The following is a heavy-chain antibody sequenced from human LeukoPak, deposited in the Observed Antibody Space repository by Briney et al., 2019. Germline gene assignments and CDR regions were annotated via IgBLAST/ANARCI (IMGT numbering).Heavy chain of an antibody. D-gene: IGHD6-19*01. V-gene: IGHV3-23*01. CDR1: GFAFSSFA. CDR3: TKELHVAVAVADYYYFYMDV. CDR2: INGGGNTT. Sequence: GGSLRLSCAASGFAFSSFAMGWVRQSPGKGLEWLSTINGGGNTTFYADSVKGRFTISRDNSKNTLYLHMDSLRPDDTAIYYCTKELHVAVAVADYYYFYMDVWGKGTTVTVSS. J-gene: IGHJ6*03.